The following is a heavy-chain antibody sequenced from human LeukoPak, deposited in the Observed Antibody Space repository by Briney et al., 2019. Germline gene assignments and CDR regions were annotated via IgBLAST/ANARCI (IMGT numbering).Heavy chain of an antibody. CDR1: GFTFSSYS. CDR3: ARDSASGSYRHAFDI. V-gene: IGHV3-48*02. CDR2: ISRSSSTI. J-gene: IGHJ3*02. Sequence: PGGALRLSCAASGFTFSSYSMNWVRQAPGKGREWGSYISRSSSTISYADSVKGRFTISRDNAKNSLYLQMNSLRDEDTAVYYCARDSASGSYRHAFDIWGQGTMVTVSS. D-gene: IGHD1-26*01.